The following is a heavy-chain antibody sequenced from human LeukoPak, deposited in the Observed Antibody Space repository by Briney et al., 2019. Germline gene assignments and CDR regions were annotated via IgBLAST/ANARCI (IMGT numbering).Heavy chain of an antibody. V-gene: IGHV4-34*01. J-gene: IGHJ4*02. CDR3: ASLPWIQLWKHY. CDR2: INHSGST. Sequence: SETLSLTCAVCGGSFSGYYWSWIRQPPGKGLEWIGEINHSGSTYYNPSLKSRVTISVDTAKNQFSLKMSSMTAADTAVYYCASLPWIQLWKHYWGQGTLVTVSS. CDR1: GGSFSGYY. D-gene: IGHD5-18*01.